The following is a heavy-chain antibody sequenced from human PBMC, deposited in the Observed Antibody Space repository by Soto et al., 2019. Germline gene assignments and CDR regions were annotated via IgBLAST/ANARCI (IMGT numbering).Heavy chain of an antibody. CDR3: ARDGTLYDSRAYYFLY. D-gene: IGHD3-22*01. V-gene: IGHV1-69*13. CDR2: ITPMFGTP. CDR1: GGTFSSYT. Sequence: ASVKVSCKASGGTFSSYTITWVRQAPGQGLEWMGGITPMFGTPNYAQKFRGRVTITADESTSTAYMELSSLRSEDTAMFFCARDGTLYDSRAYYFLYWGQGTLV. J-gene: IGHJ4*02.